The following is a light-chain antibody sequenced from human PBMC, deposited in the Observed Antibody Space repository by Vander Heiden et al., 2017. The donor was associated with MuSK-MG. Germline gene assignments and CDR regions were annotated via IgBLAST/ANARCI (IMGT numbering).Light chain of an antibody. CDR1: SSNIGSNY. CDR2: RNK. Sequence: QSVLTQPPSASGTPGQRVTISCSGSSSNIGSNYVYWYQQPPGTAPKLLIYRNKQRPAGVPDRFSGSKSGTSAALAISGLRAEDEADYYCAAWDDSLSGHWVFGGGTKLTVL. CDR3: AAWDDSLSGHWV. J-gene: IGLJ3*02. V-gene: IGLV1-47*01.